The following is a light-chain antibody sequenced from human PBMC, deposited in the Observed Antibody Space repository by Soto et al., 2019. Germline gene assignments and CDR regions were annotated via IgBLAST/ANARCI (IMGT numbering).Light chain of an antibody. CDR2: EVS. Sequence: QAVVTQPASVSGSPGQSITISCTGTSSDVGSYNLVSWYQQHPGKAPKLMIYEVSKRPSGVSNHFSGSKSGNTASLTISGLQTEDEADYYCCSYASSGTLLFGGGTQLTVL. J-gene: IGLJ2*01. CDR3: CSYASSGTLL. V-gene: IGLV2-23*02. CDR1: SSDVGSYNL.